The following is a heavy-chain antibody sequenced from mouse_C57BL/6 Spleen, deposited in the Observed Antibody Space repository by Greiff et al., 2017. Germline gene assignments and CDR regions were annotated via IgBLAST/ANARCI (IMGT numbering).Heavy chain of an antibody. CDR1: GFTFSDYG. Sequence: EVKLVESGGGLVKPGGSLKLSCAASGFTFSDYGMHWVRQAPEKGLEWVAYISSGSSTIYYADTVKGRFTISRDNAKTTLSLQMLSLRSEDTATFYCARTCFYDMDYWGQGTSVTVSS. V-gene: IGHV5-17*01. CDR3: ARTCFYDMDY. CDR2: ISSGSSTI. J-gene: IGHJ4*01.